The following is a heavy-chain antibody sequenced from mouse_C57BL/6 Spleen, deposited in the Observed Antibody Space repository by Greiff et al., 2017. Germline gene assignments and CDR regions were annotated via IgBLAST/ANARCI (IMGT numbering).Heavy chain of an antibody. CDR2: IDPETGGT. Sequence: QVHVKQSGAELVRPGASVTLSCKASGYTFTDYEMHWVKQTPVHGLEWIGAIDPETGGTAYNQKFKGKAILTADKSSSTAYMELRSLTAEGSAVYYCTRGPPYYGSSYNYFDAWGQGTTLTVSS. J-gene: IGHJ2*01. D-gene: IGHD1-1*01. CDR3: TRGPPYYGSSYNYFDA. V-gene: IGHV1-15*01. CDR1: GYTFTDYE.